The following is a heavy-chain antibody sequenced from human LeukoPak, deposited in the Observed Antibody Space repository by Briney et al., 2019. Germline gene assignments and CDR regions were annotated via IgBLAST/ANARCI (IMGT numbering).Heavy chain of an antibody. D-gene: IGHD6-6*01. Sequence: ASVKVSCKASGYTFTAYYMHWVRQAPGQGLEWMGWINPNSGGTNYAQKFQGRVTMTRDTSISTAYMELSRLRSDDTAVYYCARGIEYSSSRADLRYWGQGTLVTVSS. V-gene: IGHV1-2*02. CDR3: ARGIEYSSSRADLRY. CDR1: GYTFTAYY. J-gene: IGHJ4*02. CDR2: INPNSGGT.